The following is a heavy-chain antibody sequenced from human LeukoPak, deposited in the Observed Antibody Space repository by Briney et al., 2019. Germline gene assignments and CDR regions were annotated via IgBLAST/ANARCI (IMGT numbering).Heavy chain of an antibody. J-gene: IGHJ4*02. CDR3: ARDLSGSGWEYYFDY. CDR1: GGTFISYA. V-gene: IGHV1-69*13. CDR2: IIPILGIA. D-gene: IGHD6-19*01. Sequence: SVKVSSKASGGTFISYAISSVRQAPGQGREWMGRIIPILGIANYTQKLQGRVTITADESTSTAYMELSSLRSEDTAVYYCARDLSGSGWEYYFDYWGQGTLVTVSS.